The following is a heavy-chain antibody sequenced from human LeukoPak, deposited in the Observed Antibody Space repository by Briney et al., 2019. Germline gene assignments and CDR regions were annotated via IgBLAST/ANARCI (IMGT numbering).Heavy chain of an antibody. CDR1: GYSFTSYW. Sequence: GEPLNISCRGSGYSFTSYWIAWVRQMPGKGLEWMATIYPGDSATTYSPSFQGQVTISADKSITTAYLQWSSLKASDTAMYYCARPAAGLGGFDYWGQGTLVTVST. CDR2: IYPGDSAT. V-gene: IGHV5-51*01. J-gene: IGHJ4*02. CDR3: ARPAAGLGGFDY. D-gene: IGHD3-16*01.